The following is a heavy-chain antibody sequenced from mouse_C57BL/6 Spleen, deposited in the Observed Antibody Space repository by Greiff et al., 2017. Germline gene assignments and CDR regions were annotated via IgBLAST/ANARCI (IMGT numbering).Heavy chain of an antibody. D-gene: IGHD1-1*01. J-gene: IGHJ3*01. CDR2: INPYNGGT. V-gene: IGHV1-19*01. CDR3: ARYVSSRWFAY. Sequence: VQLQQSGPVLVKPGASVKMSCKASGYTFTDYYMNWVKQSPGKSLEWIGVINPYNGGTSYNQKFKGKATLTVDKSSSTAYMELNSLTSEDSAVYYCARYVSSRWFAYWGQGTLVTVSA. CDR1: GYTFTDYY.